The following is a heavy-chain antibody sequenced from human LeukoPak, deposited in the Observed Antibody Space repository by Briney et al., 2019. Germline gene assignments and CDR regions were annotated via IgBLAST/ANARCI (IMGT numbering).Heavy chain of an antibody. J-gene: IGHJ4*02. D-gene: IGHD6-6*01. CDR1: GFTFSSYE. CDR2: ISSSGSTI. Sequence: QPGGSLRLSCAASGFTFSSYEMNWVRQAPGKGLEWVSYISSSGSTIYYADSVKGRFTISRDNAKNSLYLQMNSLRAEDTAVYYCARGLSGYASSLGYWGQGTLVTVSA. CDR3: ARGLSGYASSLGY. V-gene: IGHV3-48*03.